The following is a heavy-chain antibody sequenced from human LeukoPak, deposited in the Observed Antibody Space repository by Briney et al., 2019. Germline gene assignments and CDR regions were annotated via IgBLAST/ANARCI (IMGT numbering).Heavy chain of an antibody. CDR1: GGTFSSYA. V-gene: IGHV1-69*01. CDR2: IIPIFGTA. D-gene: IGHD2-21*02. Sequence: GASVKVSCKASGGTFSSYAISWVRQAPGQGLEWMGGIIPIFGTANYAQKFQGRVTITADESTSTAYMELSSLRSEDTAVYYCARELAYCGGDCYSCAFDIWGQGTMVTVSS. CDR3: ARELAYCGGDCYSCAFDI. J-gene: IGHJ3*02.